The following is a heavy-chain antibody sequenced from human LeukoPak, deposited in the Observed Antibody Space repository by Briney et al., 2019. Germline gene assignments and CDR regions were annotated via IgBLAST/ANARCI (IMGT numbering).Heavy chain of an antibody. J-gene: IGHJ4*02. CDR2: IDPSGGTT. Sequence: SGYTFSIFNTDCVRQAPGQGLEWMGIIDPSGGTTSYAPKLQGRVTMTRDTSTSTVYMELSSLRSDDTAVDNCARPSQNAIGIYHRGTGTLV. CDR3: ARPSQNAIGIYH. V-gene: IGHV1-46*01. CDR1: GYTFSIFN. D-gene: IGHD1-26*01.